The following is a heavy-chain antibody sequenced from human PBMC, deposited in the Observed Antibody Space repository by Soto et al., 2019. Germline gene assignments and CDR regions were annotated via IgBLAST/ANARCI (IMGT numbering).Heavy chain of an antibody. CDR3: ARDKPSITGTTDAFDI. D-gene: IGHD1-7*01. CDR2: TYYRSKWYN. J-gene: IGHJ3*02. V-gene: IGHV6-1*01. Sequence: KQSQTLSLTCAISGDSVSSNSAAWNWIRQSPSRGLEWLGRTYYRSKWYNDYAVSVKSRITINPDTSKNQFSLQLNSVTPEDTAVYYCARDKPSITGTTDAFDIWGQGTMVTVSS. CDR1: GDSVSSNSAA.